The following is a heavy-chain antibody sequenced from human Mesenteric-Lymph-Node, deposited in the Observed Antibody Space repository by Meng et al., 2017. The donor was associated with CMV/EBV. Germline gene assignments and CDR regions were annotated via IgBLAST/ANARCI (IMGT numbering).Heavy chain of an antibody. V-gene: IGHV3-11*04. CDR1: GFSFSDYY. J-gene: IGHJ3*02. Sequence: GESLKISCAASGFSFSDYYMSWIRQAPGKGLEWLSYISTSGSTSGSTIYYADSVKGRFAISRDNAKNSLFLQMNSLRAEGTAVYYCARPKTWSAFDIWGQGTMVTVSS. CDR2: ISTSGSTSGSTI. CDR3: ARPKTWSAFDI. D-gene: IGHD1-1*01.